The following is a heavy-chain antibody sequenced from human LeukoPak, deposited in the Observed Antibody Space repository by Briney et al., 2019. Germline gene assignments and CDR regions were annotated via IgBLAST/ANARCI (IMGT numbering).Heavy chain of an antibody. CDR1: GDSISGHP. J-gene: IGHJ4*02. CDR3: ARLAKCDGDCYSFDF. D-gene: IGHD2-21*02. CDR2: IDYNGYT. V-gene: IGHV4-59*11. Sequence: SETLSLTGAVSGDSISGHPWSWLRQPPGKGLDYIGFIDYNGYTNYNTSLKSRVTISADTSKNQLSLNLNSVTSADAAVYYCARLAKCDGDCYSFDFWGQGILVAVSS.